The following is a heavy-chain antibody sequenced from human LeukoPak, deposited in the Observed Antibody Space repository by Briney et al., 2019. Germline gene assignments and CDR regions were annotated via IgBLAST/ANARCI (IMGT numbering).Heavy chain of an antibody. D-gene: IGHD3-3*01. CDR1: GFTFSNYG. CDR3: AKAYEYYYYYGMDV. CDR2: IWYDGSNK. V-gene: IGHV3-33*06. J-gene: IGHJ6*02. Sequence: GRSLRLSCAASGFTFSNYGMHWVRQAPGKGLEWVAVIWYDGSNKYYADSVKGRFTISRDNSKNTLYLQMNSPRAEDTALYYCAKAYEYYYYYGMDVWGQGTTVTVSS.